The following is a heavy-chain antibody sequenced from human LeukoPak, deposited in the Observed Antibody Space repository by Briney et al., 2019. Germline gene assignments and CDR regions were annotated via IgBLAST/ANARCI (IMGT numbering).Heavy chain of an antibody. V-gene: IGHV1-69*01. J-gene: IGHJ4*02. CDR3: AMYYYDSSGYYSNDY. CDR2: IPIFGTA. D-gene: IGHD3-22*01. Sequence: IPIFGTANYAQKFQGRVTITADESTSTAYMELSSLRSEDTAVYYCAMYYYDSSGYYSNDYWGQGTLVTVSS.